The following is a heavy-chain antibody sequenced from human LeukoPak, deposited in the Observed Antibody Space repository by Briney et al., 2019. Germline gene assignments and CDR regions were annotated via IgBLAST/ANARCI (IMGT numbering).Heavy chain of an antibody. CDR3: TRGLVV. J-gene: IGHJ4*02. CDR1: GFTFSEFE. D-gene: IGHD2-15*01. Sequence: PGGSLRLSCAASGFTFSEFEMNWVRQAPGKGLEWVSDISSGGTTIFYADSVKGRFTISRDNAKNSLYLQMNRLRDEDTAIYYCTRGLVVWGQGALVTVSS. V-gene: IGHV3-48*03. CDR2: ISSGGTTI.